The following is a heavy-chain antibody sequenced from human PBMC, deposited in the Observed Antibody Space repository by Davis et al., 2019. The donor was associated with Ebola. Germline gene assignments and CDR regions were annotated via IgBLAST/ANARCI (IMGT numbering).Heavy chain of an antibody. Sequence: SVNVSCKASVGTFSSYTISWVRQAPGQGLEWMGRIIPILGIANYAQKFQGRVTMTRDTSTSTVYMELSSLTSEDTALYSCAGETGDEGDMDVWGKGTTVTVSS. V-gene: IGHV1-69*04. CDR2: IIPILGIA. CDR3: AGETGDEGDMDV. J-gene: IGHJ6*04. CDR1: VGTFSSYT. D-gene: IGHD7-27*01.